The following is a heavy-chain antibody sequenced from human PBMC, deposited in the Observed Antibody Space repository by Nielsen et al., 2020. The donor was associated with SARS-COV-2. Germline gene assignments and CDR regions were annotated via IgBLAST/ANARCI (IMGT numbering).Heavy chain of an antibody. CDR3: VRDGDYDILTGYLDY. V-gene: IGHV1-69*04. CDR2: IIPILGIA. J-gene: IGHJ4*02. CDR1: GGTFSSYA. Sequence: SVKVSCKASGGTFSSYAISWVRQAPGQGLEWMGRIIPILGIANYAQKFQGRVTITADKSTSTAYMELSSLRSEDTAVYYCVRDGDYDILTGYLDYWGQGTLVTVSS. D-gene: IGHD3-9*01.